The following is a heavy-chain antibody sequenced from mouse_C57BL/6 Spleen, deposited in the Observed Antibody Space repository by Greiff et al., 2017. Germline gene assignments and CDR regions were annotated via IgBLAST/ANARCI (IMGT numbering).Heavy chain of an antibody. CDR3: AKELLFLFAY. CDR2: IWGDGST. CDR1: GFSLTSYG. Sequence: VKLMESGPGLVAPSQSLSITCTVSGFSLTSYGVSWVRQPPGKGLEWLGVIWGDGSTNYHSALIARLSISKDTSKSQVFLNLTSLQTDDTATYYCAKELLFLFAYWGQGTLVTVSA. V-gene: IGHV2-3*01. D-gene: IGHD2-1*01. J-gene: IGHJ3*01.